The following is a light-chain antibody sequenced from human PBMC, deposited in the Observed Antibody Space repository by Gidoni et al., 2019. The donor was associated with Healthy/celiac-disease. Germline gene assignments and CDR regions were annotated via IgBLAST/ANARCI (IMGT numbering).Light chain of an antibody. CDR3: QQYNTYWT. V-gene: IGKV1-5*03. CDR2: KAS. Sequence: IQMTQSPSTLSASVGDRVTMTCRASQSINNWLAWYQQKPGKAPKLLIYKASTLESGVPSRFSGSGSGTEFTLTISSLQPDDFATYYCQQYNTYWTFGQGTTVEIK. J-gene: IGKJ1*01. CDR1: QSINNW.